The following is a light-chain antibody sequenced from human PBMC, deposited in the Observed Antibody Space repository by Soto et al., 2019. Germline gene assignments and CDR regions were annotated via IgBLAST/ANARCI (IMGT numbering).Light chain of an antibody. CDR2: DAS. Sequence: DIQLTQSPSTLSASIGDRVTITCRASQSISSWLAWYQQKPGKAPKVLIYDASSLESGVPSRFSGSGSGTECSLTISSLQPDDFATYYCQQYNHYWTFGQGTKVDIK. J-gene: IGKJ1*01. CDR3: QQYNHYWT. CDR1: QSISSW. V-gene: IGKV1-5*01.